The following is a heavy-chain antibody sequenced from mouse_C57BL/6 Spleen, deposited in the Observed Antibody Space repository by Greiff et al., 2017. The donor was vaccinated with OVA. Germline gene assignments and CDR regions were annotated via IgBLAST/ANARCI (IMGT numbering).Heavy chain of an antibody. CDR1: GYTFTSYD. V-gene: IGHV1-85*01. CDR2: IYPRDGST. CDR3: ARSGNGNQGYFDY. D-gene: IGHD2-1*01. Sequence: QVQLKESGPELVKPGASVKLSCKASGYTFTSYDINWVKQRPGQGLEWIGWIYPRDGSTKYNEKFKGKATLTVDTSSSTAYMELHSLTSEDSAVYFWARSGNGNQGYFDYWGQGTTLTVSS. J-gene: IGHJ2*01.